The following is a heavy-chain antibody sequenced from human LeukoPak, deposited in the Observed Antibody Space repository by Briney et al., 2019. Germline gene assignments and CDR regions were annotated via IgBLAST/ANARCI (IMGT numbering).Heavy chain of an antibody. CDR2: INPSGGST. D-gene: IGHD6-19*01. Sequence: GASVKVSCKASGYTFTSYYMHWVRQAPGQGLEWMGIINPSGGSTSYAQKFQGRVTMTRDTSTSTVYMELSSLRSEDTAVYYCARALSVEYSSGCPPDYWGQGTLVTVSS. CDR3: ARALSVEYSSGCPPDY. CDR1: GYTFTSYY. V-gene: IGHV1-46*01. J-gene: IGHJ4*02.